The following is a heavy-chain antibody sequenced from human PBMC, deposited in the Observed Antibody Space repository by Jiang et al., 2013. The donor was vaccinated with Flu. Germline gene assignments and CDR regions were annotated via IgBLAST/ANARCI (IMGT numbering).Heavy chain of an antibody. V-gene: IGHV7-4-1*01. CDR3: ARDRGFGDPIINYYYYGMDV. CDR1: GYTFSHFA. Sequence: PGASVKVSCKASGYTFSHFAINWVRQAPGHGLEWMGYIDTRKGNPVPAQGLPGRYVFSLDTSVSTAFLQISNLRAEDAAVYYCARDRGFGDPIINYYYYGMDVWGQGTTVTVSS. CDR2: IDTRKGNP. J-gene: IGHJ6*02. D-gene: IGHD3-10*01.